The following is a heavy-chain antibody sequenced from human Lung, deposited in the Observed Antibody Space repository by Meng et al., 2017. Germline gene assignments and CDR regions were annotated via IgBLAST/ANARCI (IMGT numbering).Heavy chain of an antibody. CDR2: MKSNVDGGTV. CDR1: GFTFSNAW. V-gene: IGHV3-15*01. CDR3: SGHVDY. J-gene: IGHJ4*02. Sequence: GESLKISCAASGFTFSNAWMTWVRQAPGKGLEWMGRMKSNVDGGTVDYAAAVKGRFFISRDDSENTFYLQMNSLKTEDTAVYYCSGHVDYWGQGTLVTVSS.